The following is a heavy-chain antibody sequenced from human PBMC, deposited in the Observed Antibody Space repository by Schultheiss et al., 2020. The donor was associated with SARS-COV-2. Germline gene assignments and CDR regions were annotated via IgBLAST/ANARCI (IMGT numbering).Heavy chain of an antibody. CDR3: ARNMVRGVIDSGPYYFYGMDV. Sequence: SQTLSLTCAVYGGSFSGYYWSWIRQPPGKGLEWIGEINHSGSTNYNPSLKSRVTISVDTSKNQFSLKLSSVTAADTAVYYCARNMVRGVIDSGPYYFYGMDVWGQGTTVTVSS. V-gene: IGHV4-34*01. J-gene: IGHJ6*02. CDR2: INHSGST. CDR1: GGSFSGYY. D-gene: IGHD3-10*01.